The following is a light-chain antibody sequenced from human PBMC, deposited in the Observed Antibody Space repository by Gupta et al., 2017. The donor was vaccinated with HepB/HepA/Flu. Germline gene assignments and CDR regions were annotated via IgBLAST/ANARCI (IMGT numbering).Light chain of an antibody. CDR1: NIGSKR. V-gene: IGLV3-21*03. J-gene: IGLJ2*01. CDR3: QVWDSSSDHVV. CDR2: DDS. Sequence: SYVLTQPPSVSVVPGKTARITWGGNNIGSKRVHWYQQKPGQAPVLVVYDDSDRPSGIPERFSGSNSGNTATLTISRVEAGDEADYYCQVWDSSSDHVVFGGGTKLTVL.